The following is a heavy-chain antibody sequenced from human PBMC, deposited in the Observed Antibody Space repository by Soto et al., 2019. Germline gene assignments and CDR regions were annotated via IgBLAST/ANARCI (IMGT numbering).Heavy chain of an antibody. CDR3: ATLGGILTGGVPDYYYGMDV. V-gene: IGHV3-23*01. CDR1: GFTFSSYA. CDR2: ISGSGGST. D-gene: IGHD3-9*01. Sequence: GGSLRLSCAASGFTFSSYAMSWVRQAPGKGLEWVSAISGSGGSTYYADSVKGRFTISRDNSKNTLYLQMNSLRAEDTAVYYCATLGGILTGGVPDYYYGMDVWGQGTTVTVSS. J-gene: IGHJ6*02.